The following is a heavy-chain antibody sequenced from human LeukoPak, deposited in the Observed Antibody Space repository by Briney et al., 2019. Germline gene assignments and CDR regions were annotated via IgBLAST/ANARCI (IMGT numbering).Heavy chain of an antibody. CDR1: GASISSYY. CDR3: ARGTTLDY. D-gene: IGHD1-14*01. J-gene: IGHJ4*02. V-gene: IGHV4-4*07. CDR2: IYTSGST. Sequence: SETLSLTCTVSGASISSYYWSWIRQPAGKGLKWIGRIYTSGSTNYNPSFKSRVTMSVDTAKNQFSLELSSVTAADTAVYYCARGTTLDYWGQGTLVTVSS.